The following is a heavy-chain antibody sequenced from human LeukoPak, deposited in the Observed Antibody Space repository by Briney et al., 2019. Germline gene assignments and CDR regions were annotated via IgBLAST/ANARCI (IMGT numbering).Heavy chain of an antibody. J-gene: IGHJ4*02. V-gene: IGHV3-23*01. CDR1: GFTFSTYA. CDR3: AKTTTGYSSGRYPGWPVDY. D-gene: IGHD6-19*01. Sequence: GGSLRLSRAASGFTFSTYAMYWVRQAPGKGLEWVSGIFGSGGSTHYADSVKGRFTISRDNSKNTVYLQMNSLRAEDTAVYYCAKTTTGYSSGRYPGWPVDYWGQGTLVTVSS. CDR2: IFGSGGST.